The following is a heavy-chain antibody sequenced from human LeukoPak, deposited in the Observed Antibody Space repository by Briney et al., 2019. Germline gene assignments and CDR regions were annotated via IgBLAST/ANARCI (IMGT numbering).Heavy chain of an antibody. CDR1: GGSFSGYY. Sequence: PSETLSLTCAVYGGSFSGYYWSWIRQPPGKGLEWIGEINHSGSTNYNPSLKSRVTISVDTSKNQFSLKLSSVTAADTAVYYCARTEDGSGSFAYYFGYWGQGTLVTVSS. J-gene: IGHJ4*02. CDR2: INHSGST. V-gene: IGHV4-34*01. D-gene: IGHD3-10*01. CDR3: ARTEDGSGSFAYYFGY.